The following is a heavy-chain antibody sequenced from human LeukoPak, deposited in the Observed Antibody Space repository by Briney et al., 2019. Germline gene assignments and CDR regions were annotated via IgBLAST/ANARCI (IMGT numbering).Heavy chain of an antibody. Sequence: PSETLSLTCAVYGGSFSGYYWSWIRQPPGKGLEWIGEINHSGSTNYNPSLKSRVTISVDTSKNQFSLKLSSVTAADTAVYYCARVVKSNYVGYYYYYGMDVWGQGTTVTASS. V-gene: IGHV4-34*01. CDR2: INHSGST. J-gene: IGHJ6*02. CDR1: GGSFSGYY. CDR3: ARVVKSNYVGYYYYYGMDV. D-gene: IGHD4-4*01.